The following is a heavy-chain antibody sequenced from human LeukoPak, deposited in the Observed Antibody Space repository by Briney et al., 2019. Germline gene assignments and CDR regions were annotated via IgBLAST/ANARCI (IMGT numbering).Heavy chain of an antibody. CDR3: AGIGYCGGGSCTDFDY. CDR2: IIPIFYTA. J-gene: IGHJ4*02. Sequence: ASVKVSCKASGGTFSSYAISWVRQAPGQGLEWMGGIIPIFYTANYAQKFQGRVTITADESTSTAYMELSSLRSEDSAVYYCAGIGYCGGGSCTDFDYWGQGTLVTVSS. D-gene: IGHD2-15*01. V-gene: IGHV1-69*13. CDR1: GGTFSSYA.